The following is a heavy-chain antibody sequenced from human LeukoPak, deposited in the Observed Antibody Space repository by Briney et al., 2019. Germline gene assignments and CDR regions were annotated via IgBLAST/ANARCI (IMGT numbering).Heavy chain of an antibody. CDR1: GYTFTGYY. CDR2: INPNSGGT. V-gene: IGHV1-2*02. CDR3: ARDGFLEWLTEPGGDY. J-gene: IGHJ4*02. D-gene: IGHD3-3*01. Sequence: ASVKVSCKASGYTFTGYYMHWVRQAPGQGLEWMGWINPNSGGTNYAQKFQGRVTMTTDTSTSTAYMELRSLRSDDTAVYYCARDGFLEWLTEPGGDYWGQGTLVTVSS.